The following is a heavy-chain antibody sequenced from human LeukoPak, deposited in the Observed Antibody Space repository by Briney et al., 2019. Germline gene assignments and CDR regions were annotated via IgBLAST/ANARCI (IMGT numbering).Heavy chain of an antibody. Sequence: GGSLRLSCAASGFTFSSFEMSWVRQAPGKGLEWVSSISSSSSYIYYADSVKGRFTISRDNARNSLYLQMNSLRAEDTAVYYCARDWGYYYYYGMDVWGQGTTVTVSS. V-gene: IGHV3-21*01. J-gene: IGHJ6*02. CDR3: ARDWGYYYYYGMDV. CDR2: ISSSSSYI. D-gene: IGHD3-16*01. CDR1: GFTFSSFE.